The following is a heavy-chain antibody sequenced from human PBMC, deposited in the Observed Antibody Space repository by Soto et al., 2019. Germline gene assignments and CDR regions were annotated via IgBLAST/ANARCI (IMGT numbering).Heavy chain of an antibody. Sequence: GGSLRLSCAASGFTFSSYEMNWVRQAPGKGLEWVSYISSSGSTIYYADSVKGRFTISRDNAKNSLYLQMNSLRAEDTAVYYCARALTHYYDSSGNIDYWGQGTLVTVSS. CDR2: ISSSGSTI. CDR1: GFTFSSYE. CDR3: ARALTHYYDSSGNIDY. V-gene: IGHV3-48*03. D-gene: IGHD3-22*01. J-gene: IGHJ4*02.